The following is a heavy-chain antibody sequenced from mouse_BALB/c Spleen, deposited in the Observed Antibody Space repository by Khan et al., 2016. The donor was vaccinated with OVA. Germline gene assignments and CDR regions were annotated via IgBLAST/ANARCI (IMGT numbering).Heavy chain of an antibody. CDR2: ISPGSGDT. J-gene: IGHJ3*01. V-gene: IGHV1-77*01. CDR3: ARRNYFGYTFAY. CDR1: GYTFTDYY. D-gene: IGHD1-2*01. Sequence: LQQSGAELARPGASVKLSCKASGYTFTDYYINWVKQRTGQGLEWIGEISPGSGDTYYNEKFKGKATLTADKSSSTVYMQLSSLTAEASAVYFCARRNYFGYTFAYWGQGTLVTVSA.